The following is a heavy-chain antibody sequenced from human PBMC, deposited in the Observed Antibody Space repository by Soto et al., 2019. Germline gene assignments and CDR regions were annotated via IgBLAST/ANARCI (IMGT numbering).Heavy chain of an antibody. J-gene: IGHJ2*01. D-gene: IGHD2-15*01. CDR2: IYYSGST. CDR1: GGSISSGGYY. Sequence: QVQLQESGPGLVKPSQTLSLTCTVSGGSISSGGYYWSWIRQHPGKGLEWIGYIYYSGSTYYNPSLKSRVTISVDTSKNQFSLKLSSVTAADTAVYYCARDHGGGSPPLYWYFDLWGRGTLVTVSS. V-gene: IGHV4-31*03. CDR3: ARDHGGGSPPLYWYFDL.